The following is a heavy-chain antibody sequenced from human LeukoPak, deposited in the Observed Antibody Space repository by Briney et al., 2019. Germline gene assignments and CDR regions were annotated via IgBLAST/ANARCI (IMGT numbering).Heavy chain of an antibody. V-gene: IGHV3-74*01. CDR3: ARGLSGYASSLGY. CDR1: GFTFSTYW. CDR2: INSDGSST. Sequence: GGSLRLSCSASGFTFSTYWMHWVRQAPGKGLVWVSRINSDGSSTSYADSVRGRFSISRDNAKNTLYLQMNSLRAEDTAVYYCARGLSGYASSLGYWGQGTLVTVSA. J-gene: IGHJ4*02. D-gene: IGHD6-6*01.